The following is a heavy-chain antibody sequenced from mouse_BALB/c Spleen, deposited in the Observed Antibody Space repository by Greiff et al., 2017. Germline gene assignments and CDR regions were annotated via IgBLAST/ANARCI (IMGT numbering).Heavy chain of an antibody. CDR2: IDPENGDT. Sequence: VQLKEFGAELVRSGASVKLSCTASGFNIKDYYMHWVKQRPEQGLEWIGWIDPENGDTEYAPKFQGKATMTADTSSNTAYLQLSSLTSEDTAVYYCNIYYGYDGFAYWGQGTLVTVSA. D-gene: IGHD2-2*01. J-gene: IGHJ3*01. V-gene: IGHV14-4*02. CDR3: NIYYGYDGFAY. CDR1: GFNIKDYY.